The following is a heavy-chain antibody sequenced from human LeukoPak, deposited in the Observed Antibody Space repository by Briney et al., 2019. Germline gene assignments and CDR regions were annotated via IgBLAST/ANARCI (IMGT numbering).Heavy chain of an antibody. D-gene: IGHD5-24*01. V-gene: IGHV3-30*18. CDR1: GITLSAYG. CDR2: ISYDGRTK. Sequence: GRSLRLSCAASGITLSAYGMHWVRQAPGKGLEGVAVISYDGRTKYSTDSVKGRFTISRDNSENWLYLQMSNLRVEDTAVYYCAKDSSRRWQLTDYFDYWGQGTLVTVSA. J-gene: IGHJ4*02. CDR3: AKDSSRRWQLTDYFDY.